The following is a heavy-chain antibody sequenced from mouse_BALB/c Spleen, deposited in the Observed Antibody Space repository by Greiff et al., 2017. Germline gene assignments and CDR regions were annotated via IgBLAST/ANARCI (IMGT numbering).Heavy chain of an antibody. CDR1: GFTFSNYW. CDR2: IRLKSNNYAT. V-gene: IGHV6-6*02. J-gene: IGHJ3*01. Sequence: EVQGVESGGGLVQPGGSMKLSCVASGFTFSNYWMNWVRQSPEKGLEWVAEIRLKSNNYATHYAESVKGRFTISRDDSKSSVYLQMNNLRAEDTGIYYCTPDGYYPFAYWGQGTLVTVSA. D-gene: IGHD2-3*01. CDR3: TPDGYYPFAY.